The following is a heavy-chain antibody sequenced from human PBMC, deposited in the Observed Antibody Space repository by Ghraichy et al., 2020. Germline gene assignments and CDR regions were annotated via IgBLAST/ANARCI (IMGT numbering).Heavy chain of an antibody. Sequence: ASVKVSCKASGYTFTTYYMYWVRQAPGQGLEWMGIVIPSGGSTTYAQKFQGRVTMTRDTSTTTVYMELSSLRSEDTAVYYCARCGYSGYHYGCAFDIWGQGTMVTVSS. CDR1: GYTFTTYY. J-gene: IGHJ3*02. D-gene: IGHD5-12*01. CDR3: ARCGYSGYHYGCAFDI. V-gene: IGHV1-46*01. CDR2: VIPSGGST.